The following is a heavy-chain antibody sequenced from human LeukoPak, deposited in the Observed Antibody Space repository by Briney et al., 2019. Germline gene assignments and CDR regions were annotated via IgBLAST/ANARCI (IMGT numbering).Heavy chain of an antibody. CDR2: ISYDGSNK. V-gene: IGHV3-30*04. J-gene: IGHJ4*02. CDR3: ARGDPPSGCSGGSCPTLDY. Sequence: PGGSLRLSCAASGFTFDDYAMHWVRQAPGKGLEWVAVISYDGSNKYYADSVKGRFTISRDNSKNTLYLQMNSLRAEDTAVYYCARGDPPSGCSGGSCPTLDYWGQGTLVTVSS. D-gene: IGHD2-15*01. CDR1: GFTFDDYA.